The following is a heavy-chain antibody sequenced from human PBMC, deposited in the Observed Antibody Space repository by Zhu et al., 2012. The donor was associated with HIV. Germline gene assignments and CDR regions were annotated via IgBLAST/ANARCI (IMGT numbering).Heavy chain of an antibody. CDR1: GGSTSSHY. D-gene: IGHD3-22*01. V-gene: IGHV4-59*11. J-gene: IGHJ4*02. Sequence: QVQLQESGPGLVKPSETLSLTCSVSGGSTSSHYWSWIRQPPGKGLEWIGYVYYTGTTNYNPSLKSRVTISLDMSKNQFSLKLTSVTAADTAVYYCAGLRDTSGYYYPFDYWGQGTLVTVSX. CDR3: AGLRDTSGYYYPFDY. CDR2: VYYTGTT.